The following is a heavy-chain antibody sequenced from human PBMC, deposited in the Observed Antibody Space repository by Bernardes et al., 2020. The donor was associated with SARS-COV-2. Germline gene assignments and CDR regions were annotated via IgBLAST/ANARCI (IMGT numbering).Heavy chain of an antibody. V-gene: IGHV4-59*01. J-gene: IGHJ6*02. CDR2: IYYSGST. CDR3: ARSSSSWWVGGMDV. CDR1: GGSISSYY. D-gene: IGHD6-13*01. Sequence: SETLSLTCTVSGGSISSYYWSWIRQPPGKGLEWIGYIYYSGSTNYNPSLKSRVTISVDTSKNQFSLKLSSVTAADTAVYYCARSSSSWWVGGMDVWGQGTTVTVSS.